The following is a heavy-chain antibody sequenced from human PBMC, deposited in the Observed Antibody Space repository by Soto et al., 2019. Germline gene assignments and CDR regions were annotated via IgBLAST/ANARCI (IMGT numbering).Heavy chain of an antibody. CDR2: VYSSGTT. V-gene: IGHV4-4*07. CDR1: GGSINSYW. D-gene: IGHD3-10*01. CDR3: ARDIGSYAYGEGY. J-gene: IGHJ4*02. Sequence: SETLSLPCSVSGGSINSYWWSWIRQPAGKGLEWIGRVYSSGTTDYNPSLNSRATLSVETSKNQFSLKLSSVTAADTAVYYCARDIGSYAYGEGYWGQGIQVTVSS.